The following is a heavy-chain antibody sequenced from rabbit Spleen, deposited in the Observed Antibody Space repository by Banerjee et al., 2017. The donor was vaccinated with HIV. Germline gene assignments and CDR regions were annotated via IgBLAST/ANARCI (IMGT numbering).Heavy chain of an antibody. CDR2: IDTGSSGFT. CDR3: ARDTNSSFSSYGMDL. V-gene: IGHV1S40*01. Sequence: QSLEESGGDLVKPGASLTLTCIASGVSFSGSSYMCWVRQAPGKGLQWIACIDTGSSGFTYFASWAKGRFTISKTSSTTVTLQMTSLTAADTATYFCARDTNSSFSSYGMDLWGQGTLVTVS. D-gene: IGHD1-1*01. CDR1: GVSFSGSSY. J-gene: IGHJ6*01.